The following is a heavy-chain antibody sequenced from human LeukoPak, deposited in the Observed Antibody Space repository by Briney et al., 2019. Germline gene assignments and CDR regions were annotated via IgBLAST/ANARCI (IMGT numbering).Heavy chain of an antibody. CDR1: GFTFSSYS. CDR2: ISSSSSTI. V-gene: IGHV3-48*02. CDR3: ARDRETYYDYVWGSYTENWFDP. J-gene: IGHJ5*02. Sequence: GGSLRLSCAASGFTFSSYSMNWVRQAPERGLEWVSYISSSSSTIYYADSVKGRFTISRDNAKNSLYLQMNSLRDEDTAVYYCARDRETYYDYVWGSYTENWFDPWGQGTLVTVSS. D-gene: IGHD3-16*01.